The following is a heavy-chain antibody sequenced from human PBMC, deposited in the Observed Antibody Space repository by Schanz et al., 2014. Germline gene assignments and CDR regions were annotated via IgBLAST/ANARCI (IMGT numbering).Heavy chain of an antibody. D-gene: IGHD2-2*01. CDR1: GFTFSNYW. CDR2: IKQDGSAT. V-gene: IGHV3-7*01. J-gene: IGHJ4*02. CDR3: ARRRSSLSCYAHQVDY. Sequence: EVQLVESGGGLVQPGESLRVSCAASGFTFSNYWMSWVRQAPGKGLEWVATIKQDGSATNYVDSVKGRFTISRDNPKNSVYLQMDSLRSEDTAVYYCARRRSSLSCYAHQVDYWGQGTLVSVSS.